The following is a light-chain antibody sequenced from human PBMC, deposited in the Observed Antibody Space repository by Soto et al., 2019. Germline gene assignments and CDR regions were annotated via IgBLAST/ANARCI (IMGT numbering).Light chain of an antibody. CDR3: QQYNSYPFT. V-gene: IGKV1-5*03. Sequence: DIQMTQSPSTLSASVGDRVTITCRASQSISSWLAWYQQKPGKAPKLLIYKASSLESGVQSRVSGSGSGTEFTLTISSLQPDDFATYYCQQYNSYPFTFGPGTKVDIK. CDR2: KAS. J-gene: IGKJ3*01. CDR1: QSISSW.